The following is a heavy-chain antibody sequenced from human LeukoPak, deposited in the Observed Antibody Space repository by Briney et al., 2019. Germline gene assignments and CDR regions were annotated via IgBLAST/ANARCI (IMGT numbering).Heavy chain of an antibody. CDR1: GFMFNNYW. D-gene: IGHD1-1*01. Sequence: GGSLRLSCAASGFMFNNYWMSWVRQAPGKGLEWVANIKQDGREKYYVDSVKGRFTISRDNAMNSLYLQMNSLRVEDTAIYYCATGQTTRGQYGHTFDIWGQGTMVTVSS. V-gene: IGHV3-7*01. J-gene: IGHJ3*02. CDR3: ATGQTTRGQYGHTFDI. CDR2: IKQDGREK.